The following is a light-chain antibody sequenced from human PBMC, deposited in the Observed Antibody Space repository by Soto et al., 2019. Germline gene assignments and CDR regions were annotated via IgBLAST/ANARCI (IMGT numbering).Light chain of an antibody. Sequence: DIQLTQSPSFLSASVGDRVTITCRASQGISSFLAWYQEKPGEAPKLLIYDASTLRSGVPSRFSGSGSGTEFTLTISSLQPEDFATYYCQQLDSYPITFGQGTRLEIK. J-gene: IGKJ5*01. V-gene: IGKV1-9*01. CDR2: DAS. CDR3: QQLDSYPIT. CDR1: QGISSF.